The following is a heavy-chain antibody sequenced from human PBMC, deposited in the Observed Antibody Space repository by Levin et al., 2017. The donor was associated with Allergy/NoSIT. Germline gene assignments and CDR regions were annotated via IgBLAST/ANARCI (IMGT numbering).Heavy chain of an antibody. D-gene: IGHD2-15*01. J-gene: IGHJ3*02. CDR1: GFTYTSYA. V-gene: IGHV3-23*01. CDR3: AKRGCGGGSCYSGLGAFDI. Sequence: LSLTCAASGFTYTSYAMSWVRQAPGKGLEWVSAISSDSGGSTWYADSVKGRFTISRDNSKNTLYLQLNSLRAEDTAVYYCAKRGCGGGSCYSGLGAFDIWGQGTMVTVSS. CDR2: ISSDSGGST.